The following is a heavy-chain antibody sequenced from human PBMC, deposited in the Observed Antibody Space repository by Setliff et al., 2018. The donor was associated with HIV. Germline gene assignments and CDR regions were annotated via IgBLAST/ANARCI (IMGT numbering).Heavy chain of an antibody. CDR2: ISYTGIT. J-gene: IGHJ6*03. CDR3: ARRSPGGGYYMDV. D-gene: IGHD3-16*01. V-gene: IGHV4-39*01. CDR1: GGSISRGSYS. Sequence: PSETLSLTCTVSGGSISRGSYSWGWIRQPPGKGLEWIGSISYTGITNYNPSLKSRVTISVDTSQNQFSLKLTSVTAADTAVYYCARRSPGGGYYMDVWGRGTTVTVSS.